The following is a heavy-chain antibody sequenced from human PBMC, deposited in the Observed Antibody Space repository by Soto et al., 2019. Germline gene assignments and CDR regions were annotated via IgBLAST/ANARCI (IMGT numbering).Heavy chain of an antibody. CDR2: IKQDGSET. V-gene: IGHV3-7*01. Sequence: EVQLVESGGGLVQPGGSLRLSCAASEFTFSTYWMSWVRQAPGKGLEWVANIKQDGSETYYVDSVKGRFTISRDNAKNSLYLQMNSLRAEDTAVYYCARDSGTSDYWGQGTLVTVSS. J-gene: IGHJ4*02. CDR3: ARDSGTSDY. CDR1: EFTFSTYW. D-gene: IGHD1-1*01.